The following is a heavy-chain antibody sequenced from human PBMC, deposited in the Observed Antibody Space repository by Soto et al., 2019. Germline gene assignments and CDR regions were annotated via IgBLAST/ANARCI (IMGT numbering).Heavy chain of an antibody. CDR3: AGGYLQLFDY. V-gene: IGHV4-59*01. D-gene: IGHD1-1*01. J-gene: IGHJ4*02. Sequence: QVQLQESGPGLVRPSEALSLTCTVSNGSISHYYWSWIRQSPGKGLEWIAYIYDSGITNYNPSLKSRVTISVDTSKNQFSLKLSSVTAADTATHYCAGGYLQLFDYWGQGILVTVSS. CDR2: IYDSGIT. CDR1: NGSISHYY.